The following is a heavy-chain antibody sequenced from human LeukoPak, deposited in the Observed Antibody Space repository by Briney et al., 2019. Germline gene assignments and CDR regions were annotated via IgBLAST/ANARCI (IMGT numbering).Heavy chain of an antibody. CDR3: ARVLPMVRGVIITPIDY. CDR2: IYTSGST. V-gene: IGHV4-61*02. Sequence: SETLSLTCTVSGGSISSGNYYWNWIRQPAGKGLEWIGRIYTSGSTNYNPSLKSRITISVDTSKNQFSLKLSSVTAADTAVYYCARVLPMVRGVIITPIDYWGQETLVTVSS. J-gene: IGHJ4*02. D-gene: IGHD3-10*01. CDR1: GGSISSGNYY.